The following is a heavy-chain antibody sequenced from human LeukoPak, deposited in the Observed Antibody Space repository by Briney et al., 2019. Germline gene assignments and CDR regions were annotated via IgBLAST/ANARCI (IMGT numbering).Heavy chain of an antibody. V-gene: IGHV4-39*07. Sequence: SETLSLTCTVSGGSVTSSGYYWGWIRQPPGKGLEWIGSVYYSGNSYHNLSLQSRVTISLDMSRNQFSLKLPSVTAADTAVYYCARVVEFFYGMDVWGQGTTVTVSS. CDR2: VYYSGNS. CDR1: GGSVTSSGYY. CDR3: ARVVEFFYGMDV. D-gene: IGHD3-3*01. J-gene: IGHJ6*02.